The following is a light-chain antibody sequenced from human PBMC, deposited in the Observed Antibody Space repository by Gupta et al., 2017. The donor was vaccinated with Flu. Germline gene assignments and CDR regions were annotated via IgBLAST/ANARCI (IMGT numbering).Light chain of an antibody. Sequence: KVTISCSGSSSNIGNNYVSWYQQLPGTAPKLLIYENNKRPSGIPDRFSGSKSGTSATLGITGLQTGDEADYYCGTWDSSLSAWVFGGGTKVTVL. CDR2: ENN. CDR1: SSNIGNNY. V-gene: IGLV1-51*02. CDR3: GTWDSSLSAWV. J-gene: IGLJ3*02.